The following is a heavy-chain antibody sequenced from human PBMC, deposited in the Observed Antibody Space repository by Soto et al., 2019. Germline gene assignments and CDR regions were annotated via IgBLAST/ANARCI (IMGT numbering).Heavy chain of an antibody. J-gene: IGHJ4*02. CDR2: IYYSGST. V-gene: IGHV4-59*01. CDR3: ARSDGRY. CDR1: GGSISSYY. Sequence: QVQLQESGPGLVKPSETLSLTCTVSGGSISSYYWSWIRQPPGKGLEWIGYIYYSGSTNYNPSPKSPITLSVNTSKKPFVLKLSSVTAADTAVYYCARSDGRYWGQGTLVTVSS.